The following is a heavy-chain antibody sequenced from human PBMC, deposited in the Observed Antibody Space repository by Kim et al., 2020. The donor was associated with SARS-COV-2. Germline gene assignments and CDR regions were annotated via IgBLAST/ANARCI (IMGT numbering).Heavy chain of an antibody. CDR3: AKIRGYMDV. CDR2: GGTA. Sequence: GGTAYDADSVKGRFIISRDNSKDTVYLQMNSLRAEDTAVYYCAKIRGYMDVWGKGTTVTVSS. V-gene: IGHV3-23*01. J-gene: IGHJ6*03.